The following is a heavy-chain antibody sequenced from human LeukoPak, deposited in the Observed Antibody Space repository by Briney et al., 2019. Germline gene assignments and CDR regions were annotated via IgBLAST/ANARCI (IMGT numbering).Heavy chain of an antibody. V-gene: IGHV1-2*02. Sequence: ASVKVSCKASGYTFTGYYMHWVRQAPGQGLEWMGWINPNSGGTNYAQKFQGRVTMTRDTSISTAYMELSRLRSDDTAVYYCATVRFFDWLFPFDHWGQGTLVTVSS. CDR3: ATVRFFDWLFPFDH. CDR1: GYTFTGYY. D-gene: IGHD3-9*01. CDR2: INPNSGGT. J-gene: IGHJ4*02.